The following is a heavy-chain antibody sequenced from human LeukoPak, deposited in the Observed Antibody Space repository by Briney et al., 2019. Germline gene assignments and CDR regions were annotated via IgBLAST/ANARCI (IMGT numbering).Heavy chain of an antibody. D-gene: IGHD2-2*01. CDR3: ARDSHLLDAFDI. V-gene: IGHV1-2*02. CDR2: INPNSGGT. CDR1: GYTFTSYG. J-gene: IGHJ3*02. Sequence: ASVKVSCKASGYTFTSYGISWVRQAPGQGLEWMGWINPNSGGTNYAQKFQGRVTMTRDTSISTVYMELSRLRSDDTAVYYCARDSHLLDAFDIWGQGTMVTVSS.